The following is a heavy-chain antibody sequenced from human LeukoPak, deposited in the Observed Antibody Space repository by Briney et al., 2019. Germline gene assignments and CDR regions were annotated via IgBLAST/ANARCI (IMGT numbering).Heavy chain of an antibody. CDR1: GYTFTGYY. CDR3: ARSLLLWFGED. J-gene: IGHJ4*02. V-gene: IGHV1-2*06. CDR2: INPNSGGT. Sequence: ASVKVSCKASGYTFTGYYMHWVRQAPGQGLAWMGRINPNSGGTNYAQKFQSRVTMTRDTSISTAYMELSRLRSDDTAVYYCARSLLLWFGEDWGQGTLVTVSS. D-gene: IGHD3-10*01.